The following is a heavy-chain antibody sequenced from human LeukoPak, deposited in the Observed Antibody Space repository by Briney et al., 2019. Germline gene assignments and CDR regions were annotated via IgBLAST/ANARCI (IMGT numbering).Heavy chain of an antibody. V-gene: IGHV4-34*01. CDR3: ARGLRFWSGYYSY. CDR1: GGSFSGYY. D-gene: IGHD3-3*01. CDR2: INHSGST. J-gene: IGHJ4*02. Sequence: SETLSLTCAVYGGSFSGYYWSWIRQPPGKGLEWIGEINHSGSTNYNPSLKSRVTISVDTSKNQFSLKLSSVTAADTAVYYCARGLRFWSGYYSYWGQGTLVTVSS.